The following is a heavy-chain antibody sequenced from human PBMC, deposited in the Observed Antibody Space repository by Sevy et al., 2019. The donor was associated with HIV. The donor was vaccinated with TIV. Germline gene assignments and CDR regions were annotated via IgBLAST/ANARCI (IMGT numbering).Heavy chain of an antibody. Sequence: GGSLRLSCAASGFTFSSYALHWVRQAPDKGLEWVAVISYDGSNTYYADSVKGRFTISRDNSKNTLYLQMNSLRADDTAVFYCARFPPQRAFDIWGQGTTVTVSS. V-gene: IGHV3-30*04. J-gene: IGHJ3*02. CDR2: ISYDGSNT. CDR3: ARFPPQRAFDI. CDR1: GFTFSSYA.